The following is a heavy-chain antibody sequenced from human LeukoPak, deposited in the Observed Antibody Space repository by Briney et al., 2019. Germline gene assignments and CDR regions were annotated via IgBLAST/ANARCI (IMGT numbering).Heavy chain of an antibody. CDR2: IYYSGRT. CDR3: AGQGGGSSSWYYYYYYMDV. D-gene: IGHD6-13*01. Sequence: WETLSLTCTVSGVSVSSNSYYWGWIRQRTGKGLGWFVSIYYSGRTYYDPSLKSRVTISVDTSKTQFSQKLSSVTAADTAGYYCAGQGGGSSSWYYYYYYMDVWGKGTTVTISS. J-gene: IGHJ6*03. CDR1: GVSVSSNSYY. V-gene: IGHV4-39*01.